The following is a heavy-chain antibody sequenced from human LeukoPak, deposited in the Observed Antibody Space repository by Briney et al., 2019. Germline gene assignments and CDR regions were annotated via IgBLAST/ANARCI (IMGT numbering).Heavy chain of an antibody. CDR2: IYYSGST. CDR3: ARGHNYYDSSGYYWFDP. CDR1: GGSISSGGYY. V-gene: IGHV4-31*03. D-gene: IGHD3-22*01. Sequence: SQTLSLTCTVSGGSISSGGYYWSWIRQHPGKGLEWIGYIYYSGSTYYNPSLKSRVTISVDTSKNQFSLKLSSVTAADTAVYYCARGHNYYDSSGYYWFDPWGQGTLVTISS. J-gene: IGHJ5*02.